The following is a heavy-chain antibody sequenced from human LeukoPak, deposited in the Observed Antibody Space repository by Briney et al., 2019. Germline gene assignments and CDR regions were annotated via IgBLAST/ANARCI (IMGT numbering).Heavy chain of an antibody. Sequence: GGSLRLSCAASGFTFSSYAMSWVRQAPGKGLEWVSIISGSGGNTHYADSVKGRFTISRDNSKNTLYLQMNSLRAEDTAVYYCVKDRMVTIPYDRFDPWGQGTLVTVSS. D-gene: IGHD2-21*02. J-gene: IGHJ5*02. CDR2: ISGSGGNT. V-gene: IGHV3-23*01. CDR1: GFTFSSYA. CDR3: VKDRMVTIPYDRFDP.